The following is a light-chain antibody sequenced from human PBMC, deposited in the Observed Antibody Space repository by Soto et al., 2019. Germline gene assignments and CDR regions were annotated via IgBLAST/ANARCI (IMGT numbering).Light chain of an antibody. CDR1: SGHSSYI. J-gene: IGLJ2*01. Sequence: QLVLTQSSSASASLGSSVKLTCTLSSGHSSYIIAWHQQQPGKAPRYMMKLEGSGTYNKGSGVPDRFSGSSSGADRYLTISNLQFEDEAEYYCETWDSNTRLFGGGTKLTVL. CDR2: LEGSGTY. V-gene: IGLV4-60*02. CDR3: ETWDSNTRL.